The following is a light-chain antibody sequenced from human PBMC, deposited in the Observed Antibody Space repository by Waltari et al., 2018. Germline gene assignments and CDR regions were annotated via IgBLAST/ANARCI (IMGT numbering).Light chain of an antibody. V-gene: IGLV1-40*01. CDR2: GNN. Sequence: QSVLTQPPSVSGPPGQRVTISCTGSSSNIGTGSDVHWYQQLPGTAPKLLIYGNNNRPSGVPDRFSGSKSGTSASLAITGLQAEDEADYYCQSYDKSLSGVVFGGGTKLTVV. CDR3: QSYDKSLSGVV. J-gene: IGLJ2*01. CDR1: SSNIGTGSD.